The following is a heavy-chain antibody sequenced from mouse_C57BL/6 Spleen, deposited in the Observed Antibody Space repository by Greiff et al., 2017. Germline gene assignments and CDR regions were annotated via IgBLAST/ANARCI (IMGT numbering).Heavy chain of an antibody. J-gene: IGHJ3*01. CDR3: ARKSYGSSAWFAY. V-gene: IGHV1-18*01. D-gene: IGHD1-1*01. CDR1: GYTFTDYN. CDR2: INPNNGGT. Sequence: VQLQQSGPELVKPGASVKIPCKASGYTFTDYNMDWVKKSHGKSLEWIGDINPNNGGTIYNQKFKGKATLTVDKSSSTAYMELRSLTSEDTAVYYCARKSYGSSAWFAYWGQGTLVTVSA.